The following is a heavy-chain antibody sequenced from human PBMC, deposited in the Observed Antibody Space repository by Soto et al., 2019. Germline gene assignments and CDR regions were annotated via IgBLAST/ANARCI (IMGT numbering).Heavy chain of an antibody. CDR3: AGALENPYFYYGLNV. V-gene: IGHV3-30*03. J-gene: IGHJ6*02. Sequence: PGGSLRLSCAASGFSFSCYGMAWVRLAPGKGLEWVAATTYDGGIKHYVDSVKGRFTISRDNSQNTLYLQMNSLRVEDTATYYCAGALENPYFYYGLNVWGQGTTVTVSS. D-gene: IGHD1-1*01. CDR1: GFSFSCYG. CDR2: TTYDGGIK.